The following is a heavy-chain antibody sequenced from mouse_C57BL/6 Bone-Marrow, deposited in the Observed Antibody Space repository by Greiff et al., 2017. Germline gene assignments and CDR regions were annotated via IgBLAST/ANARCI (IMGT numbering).Heavy chain of an antibody. D-gene: IGHD1-1*01. J-gene: IGHJ4*01. CDR1: GYTFTDYY. Sequence: VQLQQSGPELVKPGASVKISCKASGYTFTDYYMNWVKQSHGKSLEWIGDINPNNGGTSYNQKFKGKATLTVDKSSSTAYMELRSLTSEDSAVYYCEREGGSSGYYYAMDYWGQGTSVTVSS. CDR2: INPNNGGT. CDR3: EREGGSSGYYYAMDY. V-gene: IGHV1-26*01.